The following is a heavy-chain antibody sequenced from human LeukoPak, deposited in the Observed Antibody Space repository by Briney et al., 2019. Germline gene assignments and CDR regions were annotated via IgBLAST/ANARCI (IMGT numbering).Heavy chain of an antibody. J-gene: IGHJ4*02. CDR3: TRRAVGATSSDY. Sequence: GGSLRLSCAASGFTFSGSAMHWVRQASGKGLEWVGRIRSKANSYATAYAASVKGRFTISRDDSKNTAYLQMNSLKTEDTAVYYCTRRAVGATSSDYWGQGTLVTVSS. D-gene: IGHD1-26*01. CDR1: GFTFSGSA. CDR2: IRSKANSYAT. V-gene: IGHV3-73*01.